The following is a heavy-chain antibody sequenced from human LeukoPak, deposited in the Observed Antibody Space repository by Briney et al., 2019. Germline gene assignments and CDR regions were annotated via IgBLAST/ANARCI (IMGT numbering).Heavy chain of an antibody. CDR3: AREYCSGGSCYLDY. D-gene: IGHD2-15*01. CDR2: INSDGGRT. V-gene: IGHV3-74*01. Sequence: GGSLRLSCAASGFTFSSYAMHWVRQAPGKGLVWVSHINSDGGRTNYADSVKGRFTISRDNAKNTLYLQVNSLRADDTAVYYCAREYCSGGSCYLDYWGQGTLVTVSS. J-gene: IGHJ4*02. CDR1: GFTFSSYA.